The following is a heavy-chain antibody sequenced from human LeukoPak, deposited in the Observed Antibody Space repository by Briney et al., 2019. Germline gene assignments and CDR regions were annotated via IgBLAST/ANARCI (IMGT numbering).Heavy chain of an antibody. CDR1: GFTFSNYD. J-gene: IGHJ4*02. Sequence: GGSLRLSCAASGFTFSNYDMHWVRQAPGKGLEWVAVISYDGTNKYYADSVKGRFTISRDNSKNTLYLQMNSLRAEDTAVYYCARDRAAADLDYWGQGTLVTVSS. V-gene: IGHV3-30*03. CDR3: ARDRAAADLDY. CDR2: ISYDGTNK. D-gene: IGHD6-13*01.